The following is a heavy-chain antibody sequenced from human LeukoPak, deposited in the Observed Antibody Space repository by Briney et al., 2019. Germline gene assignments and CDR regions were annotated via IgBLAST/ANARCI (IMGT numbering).Heavy chain of an antibody. D-gene: IGHD1-26*01. CDR3: ARLEVVGANYYFDY. V-gene: IGHV4-39*01. Sequence: PSETLSLTCTVSGGSISSSSYYWGWIRQPPGKGLEWIGSIYYNGSTYYNPSLKSRVTISVDTSKNQFSLKLSSVTAADTAVYYCARLEVVGANYYFDYWGQGTLVTVSS. J-gene: IGHJ4*02. CDR1: GGSISSSSYY. CDR2: IYYNGST.